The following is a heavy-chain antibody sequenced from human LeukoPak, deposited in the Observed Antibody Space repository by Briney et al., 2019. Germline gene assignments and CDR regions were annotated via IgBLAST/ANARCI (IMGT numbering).Heavy chain of an antibody. Sequence: SETLSLTCTVSGGSISSYYWSWIRQPPGKGLEWVGYIYYSGSTNYNPSLKSRVTISVDTSKNQFSLKLSSVTVVDTAVYYCARTPRNGYNYYFDYWGQGTLVTVSS. D-gene: IGHD5-24*01. CDR3: ARTPRNGYNYYFDY. CDR2: IYYSGST. J-gene: IGHJ4*02. V-gene: IGHV4-59*01. CDR1: GGSISSYY.